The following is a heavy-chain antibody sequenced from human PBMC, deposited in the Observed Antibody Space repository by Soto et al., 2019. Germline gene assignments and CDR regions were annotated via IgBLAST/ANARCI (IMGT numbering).Heavy chain of an antibody. CDR2: ISSSSSTI. Sequence: PGGSLRLSCAASGFTFSSYSMNWVRQAPGKGLEWVSYISSSSSTIYYADSVKGRFTISRDNAKNSLYLQMNSLRAEDTAVYYCARESVAGSSTVTLNCFDTRGQGTLITVST. D-gene: IGHD4-17*01. CDR1: GFTFSSYS. V-gene: IGHV3-48*01. J-gene: IGHJ5*02. CDR3: ARESVAGSSTVTLNCFDT.